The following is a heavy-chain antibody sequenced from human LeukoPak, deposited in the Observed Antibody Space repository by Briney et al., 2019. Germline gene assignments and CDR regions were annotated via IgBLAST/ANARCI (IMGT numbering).Heavy chain of an antibody. Sequence: GGSLRLSCAASGFTFSSYAMHWVRQAPGKGLEWVAVISSDGSNKYYADSVKGRFTISRDNSKNTLYLQMNSLRAEDTAVYYCATLLDYWGQGTLVTVSS. J-gene: IGHJ4*02. V-gene: IGHV3-30*04. CDR1: GFTFSSYA. CDR3: ATLLDY. CDR2: ISSDGSNK.